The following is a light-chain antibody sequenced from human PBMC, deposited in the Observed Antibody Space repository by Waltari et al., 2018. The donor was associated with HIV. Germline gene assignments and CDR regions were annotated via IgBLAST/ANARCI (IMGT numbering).Light chain of an antibody. Sequence: EIVLTQSPGTLSLSPGERVTLSCTASQSVTNNYLAWYQQKPGQAPRLLIYGASSRATCIPDMCSGRGSGTDFTLTISRLEPEDLAVYYCLQYGNTPRTFGQGTKVELK. CDR1: QSVTNNY. CDR3: LQYGNTPRT. CDR2: GAS. J-gene: IGKJ1*01. V-gene: IGKV3-20*01.